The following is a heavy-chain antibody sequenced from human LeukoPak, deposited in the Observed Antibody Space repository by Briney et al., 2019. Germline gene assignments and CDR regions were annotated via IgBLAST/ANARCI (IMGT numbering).Heavy chain of an antibody. CDR1: GFTVSGNY. CDR3: ARTSGYPYNFDN. D-gene: IGHD3-22*01. J-gene: IGHJ4*02. V-gene: IGHV3-53*01. Sequence: PGGSLRLSCAASGFTVSGNYMTWVRQAPGKGLEWVSVIYSGGATYYADSVKGRFTISRDNSKNTLYLQMNSLRAEDTAVYYCARTSGYPYNFDNWGQGTLVTVSS. CDR2: IYSGGAT.